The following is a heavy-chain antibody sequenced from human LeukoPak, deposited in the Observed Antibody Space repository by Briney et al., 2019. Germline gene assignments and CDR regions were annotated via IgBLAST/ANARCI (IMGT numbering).Heavy chain of an antibody. CDR3: ARGYCSSTSCSRGNWFDP. Sequence: ASVKVSCKASGYTFTAYYMHWVRQAPGQGLEWMGWINPNSGGTNYAQKFQGRVTMTRDTSISTAYMELSRLRSDDTAVYYCARGYCSSTSCSRGNWFDPWGQGTLVTVSS. J-gene: IGHJ5*02. CDR2: INPNSGGT. CDR1: GYTFTAYY. V-gene: IGHV1-2*02. D-gene: IGHD2-2*01.